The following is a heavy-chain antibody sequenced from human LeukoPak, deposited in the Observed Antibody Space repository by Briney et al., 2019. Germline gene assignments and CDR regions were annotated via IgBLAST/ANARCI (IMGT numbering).Heavy chain of an antibody. J-gene: IGHJ4*02. CDR3: ARDIGSGSYPD. V-gene: IGHV4-4*07. D-gene: IGHD3-10*01. CDR2: IYTSGST. CDR1: GGSISSYY. Sequence: SETLSLTCTVSGGSISSYYWSWVRQPAGKGLEWIGRIYTSGSTNYNPSLTSRVTMSVDTSKNQFSLKLRSVTAADTAVYSCARDIGSGSYPDWGQGTLVTVSS.